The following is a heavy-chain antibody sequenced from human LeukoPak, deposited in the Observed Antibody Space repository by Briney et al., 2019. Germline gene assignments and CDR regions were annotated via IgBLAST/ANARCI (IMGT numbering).Heavy chain of an antibody. V-gene: IGHV3-23*01. J-gene: IGHJ3*02. Sequence: GGSLRLSCAASGFTFSSYAMSWVRQAPGKGLEWVSAISGSGGSTYYADSVKGRFTISRDNSKNTLYLQMNSLRAEDTAVYYCAKDSHYYGSGSPFGAFDIWGQGTMVTVSS. CDR3: AKDSHYYGSGSPFGAFDI. CDR1: GFTFSSYA. D-gene: IGHD3-10*01. CDR2: ISGSGGST.